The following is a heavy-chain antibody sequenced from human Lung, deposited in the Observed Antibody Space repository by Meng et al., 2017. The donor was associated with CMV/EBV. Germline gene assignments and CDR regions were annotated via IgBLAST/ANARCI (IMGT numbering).Heavy chain of an antibody. CDR1: GGAFSIYS. J-gene: IGHJ5*02. Sequence: SVXVSXKASGGAFSIYSISWVRQAPGQGLEWMGGIIPILGVTNYAQKFQGRVTITADKSTSTAYMELSSLRSQDTAVCYCAKNRGRYCSGGSCYSYGYFDPWXQGTLVTVSS. V-gene: IGHV1-69*10. D-gene: IGHD2-15*01. CDR2: IIPILGVT. CDR3: AKNRGRYCSGGSCYSYGYFDP.